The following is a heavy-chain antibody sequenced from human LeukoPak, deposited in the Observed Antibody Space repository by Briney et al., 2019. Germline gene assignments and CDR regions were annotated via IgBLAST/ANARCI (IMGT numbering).Heavy chain of an antibody. CDR1: GFTFSSYA. V-gene: IGHV3-23*01. D-gene: IGHD1-26*01. CDR3: AKVNTPSQGGFDY. Sequence: GGSLRLSCTASGFTFSSYAMSWVRQAPGKGLEWVSAISGSGGSTYYADSVKGRFTISRDNSKNTLYLQMNSLRAEDTAVYYCAKVNTPSQGGFDYWGQGTLVTVSS. CDR2: ISGSGGST. J-gene: IGHJ4*02.